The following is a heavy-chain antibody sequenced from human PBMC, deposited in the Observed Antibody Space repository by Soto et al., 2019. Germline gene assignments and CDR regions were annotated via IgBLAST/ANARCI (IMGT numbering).Heavy chain of an antibody. CDR3: ARGPSSDGDWLGYYYGMDV. D-gene: IGHD2-21*02. V-gene: IGHV1-69*13. CDR1: GGSFSSYA. J-gene: IGHJ6*02. CDR2: IIPIFGTS. Sequence: SVKVSCKASGGSFSSYAISWLRQAPGQGLEWMGGIIPIFGTSNYAQKFQGRVTITADESTSTGYMEMSSLTSEDTAVYYCARGPSSDGDWLGYYYGMDVWGQGTTVTVSS.